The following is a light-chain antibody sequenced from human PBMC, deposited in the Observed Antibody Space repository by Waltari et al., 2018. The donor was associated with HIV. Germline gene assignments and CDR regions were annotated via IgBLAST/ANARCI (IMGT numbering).Light chain of an antibody. Sequence: ENVLTQSPCTLSLSPGERATLSCRASRNVSSNDLTWYQQRPGQAPSLLIYAASTRPPAIPDRFSGSGSGTDFTLTISRLEPEDVAVYYCQQYGTSPYTFGQGTKVEI. J-gene: IGKJ2*01. V-gene: IGKV3-20*01. CDR1: RNVSSND. CDR2: AAS. CDR3: QQYGTSPYT.